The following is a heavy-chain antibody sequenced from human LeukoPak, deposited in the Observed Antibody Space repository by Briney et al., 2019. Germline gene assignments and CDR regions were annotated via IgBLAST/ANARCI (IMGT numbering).Heavy chain of an antibody. Sequence: EASVKVSCKASGGTFSSYAISWVRQAPGRGLEWMGGIIPIFGTANYAQKFQGRVTITTDESTSTAYMELSSLRSEDTAVYYCASGPETRDLDWPFDYWGQGTLVTVSS. CDR1: GGTFSSYA. CDR3: ASGPETRDLDWPFDY. V-gene: IGHV1-69*05. J-gene: IGHJ4*02. CDR2: IIPIFGTA. D-gene: IGHD2-21*01.